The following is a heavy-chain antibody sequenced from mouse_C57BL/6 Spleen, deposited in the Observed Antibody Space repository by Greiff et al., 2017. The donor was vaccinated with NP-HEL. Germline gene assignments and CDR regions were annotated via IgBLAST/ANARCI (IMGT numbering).Heavy chain of an antibody. CDR1: GYSFTGYY. D-gene: IGHD3-3*01. CDR2: INPSTGGT. Sequence: VQLQQSGPELVKPGASVKISCKASGYSFTGYYLNWVKQSPEKSLEWIGEINPSTGGTTYHQKFKAKATLTVDKSSSTAYMQRKSLTAVDYAVYYGVCRDYAMDYWGQGTSVTVSS. J-gene: IGHJ4*01. CDR3: VCRDYAMDY. V-gene: IGHV1-42*01.